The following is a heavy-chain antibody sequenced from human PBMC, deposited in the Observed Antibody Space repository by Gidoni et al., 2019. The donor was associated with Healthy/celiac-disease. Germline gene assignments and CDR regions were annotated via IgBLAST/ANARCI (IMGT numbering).Heavy chain of an antibody. V-gene: IGHV3-53*01. CDR2: IYSGGST. D-gene: IGHD6-13*01. J-gene: IGHJ4*02. CDR1: GFPVSSNY. Sequence: EVQLVESGGGLIQPGGSLRLSCAASGFPVSSNYMSWVRQAPGKGLVWVSVIYSGGSTYYADSVKGRFTISRDNSKNTLYLQMNSLRAEDTAVYYCARVGDSSSWYGGDYWGQGTLVTVSS. CDR3: ARVGDSSSWYGGDY.